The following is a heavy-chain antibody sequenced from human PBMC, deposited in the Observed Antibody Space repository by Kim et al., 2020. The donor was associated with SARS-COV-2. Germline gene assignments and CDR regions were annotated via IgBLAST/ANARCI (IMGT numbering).Heavy chain of an antibody. CDR2: IYYSGST. Sequence: SETLSLTCTVSGGSISSYYWSWIRQPPGKGLEWIGYIYYSGSTNYNPSLKSRVTISVDTSKNQFSLKLSSVTAADTAVYYCARHEEWITMVRELAWFDPWGQGTLVTVSS. J-gene: IGHJ5*02. CDR1: GGSISSYY. CDR3: ARHEEWITMVRELAWFDP. V-gene: IGHV4-59*08. D-gene: IGHD3-10*01.